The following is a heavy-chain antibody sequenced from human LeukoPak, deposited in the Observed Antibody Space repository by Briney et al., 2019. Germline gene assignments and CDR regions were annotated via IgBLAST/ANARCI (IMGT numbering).Heavy chain of an antibody. J-gene: IGHJ4*02. CDR3: ARDGAYCGGDCFDY. CDR2: ISGSGSYI. Sequence: GGSLRLSCAASGFTFSGYTMNWPRQAPGKGLELVSTISGSGSYIYYADSLRGRFAVSRDNAENSLYLHMDSLRAEDTAVYYCARDGAYCGGDCFDYCGQGTLVTVSS. CDR1: GFTFSGYT. D-gene: IGHD2-21*01. V-gene: IGHV3-21*01.